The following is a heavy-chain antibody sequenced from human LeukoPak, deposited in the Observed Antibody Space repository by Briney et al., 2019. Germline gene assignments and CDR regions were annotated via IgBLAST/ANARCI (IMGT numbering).Heavy chain of an antibody. Sequence: PSETLSLTCTVSGDSISGSYWTWVRQPPGQGLEWIGQIHYSGRAAYNPSLKRRLTISLDTSKNQMSLTLTSVTAADTAIYYCVKFGVDYDMGVWGQGTTVAVSS. V-gene: IGHV4-59*01. CDR2: IHYSGRA. CDR3: VKFGVDYDMGV. J-gene: IGHJ6*02. D-gene: IGHD3-16*01. CDR1: GDSISGSY.